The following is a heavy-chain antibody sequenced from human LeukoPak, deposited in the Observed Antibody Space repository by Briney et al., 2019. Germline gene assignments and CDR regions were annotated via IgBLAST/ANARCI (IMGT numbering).Heavy chain of an antibody. J-gene: IGHJ3*02. CDR1: GYTFTGYY. Sequence: ASVKVSCKASGYTFTGYYMHWVRQAPGQGLEWMGWINPNSGGTNYAQRFQGRITLTRDTSISTAYMELSSLRSEDTAVYYCARGGDSSGYDAFDIWGQGTMVTVSS. V-gene: IGHV1-2*02. CDR3: ARGGDSSGYDAFDI. CDR2: INPNSGGT. D-gene: IGHD3-22*01.